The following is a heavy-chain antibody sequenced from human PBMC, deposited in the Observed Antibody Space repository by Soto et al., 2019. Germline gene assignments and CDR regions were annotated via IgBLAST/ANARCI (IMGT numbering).Heavy chain of an antibody. CDR3: AREIIEVIGTIRWFDH. J-gene: IGHJ5*02. CDR1: VFTFTIHC. V-gene: IGHV3-74*01. D-gene: IGHD6-19*01. CDR2: INWCVSSI. Sequence: GVSLRLSCASSVFTFTIHCMHCVREARGKVAVCVSRINWCVSSIDYADSVKRRFTISRDNAKNTLYLQMNSLGAEDTAVYHRAREIIEVIGTIRWFDHWGQGTLVTVSS.